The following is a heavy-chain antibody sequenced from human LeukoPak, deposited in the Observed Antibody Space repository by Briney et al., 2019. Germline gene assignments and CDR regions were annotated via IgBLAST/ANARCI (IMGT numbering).Heavy chain of an antibody. Sequence: SETLSLTCTVYGGSISSYYWSWIRQPPGKGLEWIGYIYYSGSTNYNPSLKSRVTTSVDTSKNQFSLKLSSVTAADTAVYYCARGTIAVAGPRYNWFDPWGQGTLVTVSS. CDR3: ARGTIAVAGPRYNWFDP. CDR2: IYYSGST. CDR1: GGSISSYY. V-gene: IGHV4-59*01. J-gene: IGHJ5*02. D-gene: IGHD6-19*01.